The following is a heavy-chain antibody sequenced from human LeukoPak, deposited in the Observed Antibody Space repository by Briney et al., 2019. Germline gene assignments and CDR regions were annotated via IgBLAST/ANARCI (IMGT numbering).Heavy chain of an antibody. CDR2: IKSKSDGGTT. CDR1: GFTFCNAW. D-gene: IGHD3-9*01. CDR3: TIALAFNDKDYFAY. Sequence: GGSLRLSCAASGFTFCNAWMSWVRQAPGKGLEWIGRIKSKSDGGTTDYAAPVQGRFTIPREDSKNTLYLEMNSLKTEDTAVYFRTIALAFNDKDYFAYWGQGILVTVSS. V-gene: IGHV3-15*01. J-gene: IGHJ4*02.